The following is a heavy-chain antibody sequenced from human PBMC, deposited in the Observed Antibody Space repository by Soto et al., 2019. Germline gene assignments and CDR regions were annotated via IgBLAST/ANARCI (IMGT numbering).Heavy chain of an antibody. J-gene: IGHJ6*02. CDR3: ARVTAVGGYYYGMDV. V-gene: IGHV1-69*13. CDR2: IIPIFGTA. D-gene: IGHD2-15*01. CDR1: GYTFTGYY. Sequence: ASVKVSCKASGYTFTGYYMHWVRQAPGQGLEWMGGIIPIFGTANYAQKFQGRVTITADESTSTAYMELSSLGSEDTAVYYCARVTAVGGYYYGMDVWGQGTTVTVSS.